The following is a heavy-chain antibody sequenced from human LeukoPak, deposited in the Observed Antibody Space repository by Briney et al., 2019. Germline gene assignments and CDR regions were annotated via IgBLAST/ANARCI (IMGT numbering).Heavy chain of an antibody. D-gene: IGHD6-13*01. Sequence: SETLSLTCTVSGGSVSRGSYYWSWIRQPPGKGLEWIGYIYYSGSTNYNPSLKSRVTISVDTSKNQFSLKLSSVTAADTAVYYCARDRPYSSSSYYFDYWGQGTLVTVSS. V-gene: IGHV4-61*01. CDR1: GGSVSRGSYY. J-gene: IGHJ4*02. CDR3: ARDRPYSSSSYYFDY. CDR2: IYYSGST.